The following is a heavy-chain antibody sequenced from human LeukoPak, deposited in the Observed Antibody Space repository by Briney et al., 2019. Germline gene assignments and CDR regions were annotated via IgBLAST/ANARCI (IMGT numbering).Heavy chain of an antibody. D-gene: IGHD3-22*01. CDR1: GGSISSYY. Sequence: SETLSLTCTVSGGSISSYYWSWIRQPPGKGLEWIGYIYYSGSTNYNPSLKSRVTISVYTSKNQFSLKLSSVTAADTAVYYCARLKYYHDSSGYRAEYFQHWGQGTLVTVSS. V-gene: IGHV4-59*01. J-gene: IGHJ1*01. CDR3: ARLKYYHDSSGYRAEYFQH. CDR2: IYYSGST.